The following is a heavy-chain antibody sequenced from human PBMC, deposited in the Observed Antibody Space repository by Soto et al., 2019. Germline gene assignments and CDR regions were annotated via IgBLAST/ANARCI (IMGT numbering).Heavy chain of an antibody. CDR3: ARHYSLTSTISQWLVSPLSGNWFDP. CDR1: GGSISSDY. D-gene: IGHD6-19*01. CDR2: IYYSGST. V-gene: IGHV4-59*08. Sequence: PSETLSLTCSVCGGSISSDYWSWIRQPPGKGLEWIGYIYYSGSTNYNPSLKSRVTISVDTSKNQFSLKLSSVTAAATAVYYCARHYSLTSTISQWLVSPLSGNWFDPWGQGTLLTVSS. J-gene: IGHJ5*02.